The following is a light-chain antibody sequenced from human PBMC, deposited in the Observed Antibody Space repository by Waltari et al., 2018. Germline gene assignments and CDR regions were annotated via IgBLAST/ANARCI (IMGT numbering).Light chain of an antibody. J-gene: IGLJ6*01. CDR3: CSYAGGYNV. V-gene: IGLV2-11*01. CDR2: DVS. Sequence: QSALTQPRSVSESPGQSVTLSCTGTSSDIGGSNYVSWYQQHPGKAPKLIIYDVSERPSGVPDRFSGSKSGNTASLTVSGLQAEDEADYYCCSYAGGYNVFGSGTKVTVL. CDR1: SSDIGGSNY.